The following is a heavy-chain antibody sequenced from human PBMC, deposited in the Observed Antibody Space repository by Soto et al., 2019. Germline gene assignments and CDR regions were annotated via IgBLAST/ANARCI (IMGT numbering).Heavy chain of an antibody. D-gene: IGHD6-13*01. Sequence: SETLSLTCAVSGGSISSSNWWSWVRQPPGKGLEWIGEIYHSGSTNYNPSLKSRVTISVDKSKNQFSLKLSSVTAADAAVYYCARARQLVRSYYYYGMDVWGQGTTVTVSS. J-gene: IGHJ6*02. CDR2: IYHSGST. CDR3: ARARQLVRSYYYYGMDV. V-gene: IGHV4-4*02. CDR1: GGSISSSNW.